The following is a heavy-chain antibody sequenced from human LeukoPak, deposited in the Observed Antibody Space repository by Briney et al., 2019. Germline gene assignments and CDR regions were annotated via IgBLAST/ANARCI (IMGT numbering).Heavy chain of an antibody. D-gene: IGHD6-6*01. J-gene: IGHJ4*02. Sequence: SETLSLTCAVYGGSFSGYYWSWIRQPPGKRLEWIGEINHSGSTNYNPSLKSRVTISVDTSKNQFSLKLSSVTAADTAVYYCASFVEYYFDYWGQGTLVTVSS. V-gene: IGHV4-34*01. CDR1: GGSFSGYY. CDR2: INHSGST. CDR3: ASFVEYYFDY.